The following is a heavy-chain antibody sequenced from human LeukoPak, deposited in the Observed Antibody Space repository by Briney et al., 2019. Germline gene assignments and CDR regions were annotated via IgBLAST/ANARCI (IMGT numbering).Heavy chain of an antibody. CDR2: INPNSGGT. Sequence: GASVKVSCKASVYTFTCYYMHWVGQAPGQGGEWMGWINPNSGGTNYAQKFQGRVTMTRDTSISTAYMELSRLRSDDTAVYYCARVSFWVVVPAALDYWGQGTLVTVSS. CDR1: VYTFTCYY. D-gene: IGHD2-2*01. CDR3: ARVSFWVVVPAALDY. V-gene: IGHV1-2*02. J-gene: IGHJ4*02.